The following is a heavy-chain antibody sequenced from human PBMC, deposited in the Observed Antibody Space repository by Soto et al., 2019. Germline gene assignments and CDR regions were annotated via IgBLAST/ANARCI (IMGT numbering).Heavy chain of an antibody. Sequence: PVGSLRLSCAASGFTFSSYSMNWVRQAPGKGLEWVSYISSSSSTIYYADSVKGRFTISRDNAKNSLYLQMNSLRAEDTAVYYCARDFSSSSVYYYYMDVWGEGTTVTVSS. J-gene: IGHJ6*03. D-gene: IGHD6-6*01. V-gene: IGHV3-48*01. CDR3: ARDFSSSSVYYYYMDV. CDR1: GFTFSSYS. CDR2: ISSSSSTI.